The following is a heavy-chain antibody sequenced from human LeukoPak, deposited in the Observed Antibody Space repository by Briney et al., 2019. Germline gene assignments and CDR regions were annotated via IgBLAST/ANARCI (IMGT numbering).Heavy chain of an antibody. CDR2: ISAYNGNT. J-gene: IGHJ5*02. V-gene: IGHV1-18*01. CDR3: ARDGGYCSGGSCYSGWFDP. CDR1: GYTFTSYG. Sequence: ASVKVSCKASGYTFTSYGISWVRQAPGQGLEWMGWISAYNGNTNYAQKVRGRVTMTTDTSTSTAYMELRSLRSDDTAVYYCARDGGYCSGGSCYSGWFDPWGQGTLVTVSS. D-gene: IGHD2-15*01.